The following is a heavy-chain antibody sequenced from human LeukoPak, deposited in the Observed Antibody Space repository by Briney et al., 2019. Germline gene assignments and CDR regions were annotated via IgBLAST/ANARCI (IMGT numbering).Heavy chain of an antibody. V-gene: IGHV1-69*05. CDR3: AGGGAYCGGDCYST. J-gene: IGHJ4*02. D-gene: IGHD2-21*02. CDR2: IIPIFGTA. Sequence: ASVKVSCKASGGTFSSYAISWVRQAPGQGLEWMGRIIPIFGTANYAQKFQGRVTITTDESTSTAYMELSSLRSEDTAVYYCAGGGAYCGGDCYSTWVQGTLVTVSS. CDR1: GGTFSSYA.